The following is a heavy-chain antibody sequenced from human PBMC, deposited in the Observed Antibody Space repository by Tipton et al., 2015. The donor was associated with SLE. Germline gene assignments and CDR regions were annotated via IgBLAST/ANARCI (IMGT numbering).Heavy chain of an antibody. V-gene: IGHV3-74*01. CDR2: INGDGSSI. CDR1: GFTFSSYW. D-gene: IGHD6-13*01. CDR3: ARDPSYREKQLGVFDY. Sequence: SLRLSCAASGFTFSSYWMHWVRQAPGKGLVWVSRINGDGSSISYADSVKGRFTISRDNAKKTLYLQMNSLRAEDRGVYYCARDPSYREKQLGVFDYWGQGALVIVSS. J-gene: IGHJ4*02.